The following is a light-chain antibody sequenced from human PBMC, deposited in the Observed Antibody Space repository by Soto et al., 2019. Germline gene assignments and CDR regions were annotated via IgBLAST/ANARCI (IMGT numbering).Light chain of an antibody. J-gene: IGKJ1*01. V-gene: IGKV3-15*01. CDR1: QSVGSN. CDR3: QQYNNWPPWT. CDR2: GAS. Sequence: EIVLTRSPGTLSLSPGERATLSCRASQSVGSNLAWYQQKPGQAPGLLIYGASTRATGIPARFSGSGSGTEFTLTLSSLRSEDFAVYYCQQYNNWPPWTFGQGTKVDIK.